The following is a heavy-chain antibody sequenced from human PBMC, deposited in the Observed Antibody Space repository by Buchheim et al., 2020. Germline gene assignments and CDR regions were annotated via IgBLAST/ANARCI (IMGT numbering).Heavy chain of an antibody. CDR2: SYRGSL. CDR1: GDSVSKTDVA. J-gene: IGHJ4*02. V-gene: IGHV6-1*01. Sequence: QVQLQQSGPGLVQPSQTLSLACAISGDSVSKTDVAWNWIRQSPSRGLERLGRSYRGSLKSAVAVKSRIIINPDTSRNQVSLQLNYVTPEDTAIYYYARGAYSTFDYWGQGTL. CDR3: ARGAYSTFDY. D-gene: IGHD3-16*01.